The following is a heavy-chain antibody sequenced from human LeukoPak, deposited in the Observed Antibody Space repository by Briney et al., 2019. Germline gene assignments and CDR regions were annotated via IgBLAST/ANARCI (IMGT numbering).Heavy chain of an antibody. D-gene: IGHD3-3*01. J-gene: IGHJ6*03. CDR3: AREPPRRSGLDYYYYYMDV. CDR1: GYTFTSYA. CDR2: INAGNGNT. Sequence: ASVKVSCKASGYTFTSYATHWVRQAPGQRLEWMGWINAGNGNTKYSQKFQGRVTITRDTSTSTAYMELRSLRSDDTAVYYCAREPPRRSGLDYYYYYMDVWGKGTTVTVSS. V-gene: IGHV1-3*01.